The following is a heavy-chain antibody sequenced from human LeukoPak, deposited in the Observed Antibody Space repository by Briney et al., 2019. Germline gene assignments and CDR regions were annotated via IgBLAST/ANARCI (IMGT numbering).Heavy chain of an antibody. V-gene: IGHV4-30-4*07. Sequence: SETLSLTCAVSGGSISSGGYSWSWIRQPPGKAMEFIAYIYYTGNTYFNPSLKSRVTISVDTSKNQFSLKLSSVTAADAAVYYCARVLAAAGNNWFDPWGQGTLVTVSS. CDR1: GGSISSGGYS. CDR2: IYYTGNT. CDR3: ARVLAAAGNNWFDP. D-gene: IGHD6-13*01. J-gene: IGHJ5*02.